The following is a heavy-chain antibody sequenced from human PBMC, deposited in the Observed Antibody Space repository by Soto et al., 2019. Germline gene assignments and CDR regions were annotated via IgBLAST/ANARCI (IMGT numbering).Heavy chain of an antibody. CDR1: GYTFSSYD. CDR2: MGPNSGDT. V-gene: IGHV1-8*01. D-gene: IGHD1-26*01. CDR3: ARGVDAGVDY. J-gene: IGHJ4*02. Sequence: ASVKVSCKASGYTFSSYDINWVRQAAGQGLEWMGWMGPNSGDTGYAPNFQARVTMTRDTSISTAYMGLSSLTSEDTAMYYCARGVDAGVDYWGQGTLVTVSS.